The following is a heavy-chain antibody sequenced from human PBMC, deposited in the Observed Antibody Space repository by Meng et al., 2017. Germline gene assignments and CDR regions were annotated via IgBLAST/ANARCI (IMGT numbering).Heavy chain of an antibody. CDR1: GYTFTSYG. V-gene: IGHV1-18*01. CDR3: ARLDTMVRGVINYYYGMDV. D-gene: IGHD3-10*01. J-gene: IGHJ6*02. CDR2: ISAYNGNT. Sequence: ASVKVSCKASGYTFTSYGISWVRQAPGQGLEWMGWISAYNGNTNYAQKLRGRVTMTTDTSTSTAYMELRSLRSDDTAVYYCARLDTMVRGVINYYYGMDVWGQGTTVTVSS.